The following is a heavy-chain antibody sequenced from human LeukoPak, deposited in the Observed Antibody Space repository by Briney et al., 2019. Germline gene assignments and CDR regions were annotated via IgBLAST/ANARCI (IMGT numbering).Heavy chain of an antibody. V-gene: IGHV4-34*01. CDR1: GGSVSGYY. J-gene: IGHJ4*02. Sequence: SETLSLTCAVYGGSVSGYYWSWIRQPPGKGLEWIGEINHSGSTNYNPSLKSRVTISVDTSKNQFSLKLSSVTAADTAVYYCARGRIARLPYFDYWGQGTLVTVSS. D-gene: IGHD5-18*01. CDR3: ARGRIARLPYFDY. CDR2: INHSGST.